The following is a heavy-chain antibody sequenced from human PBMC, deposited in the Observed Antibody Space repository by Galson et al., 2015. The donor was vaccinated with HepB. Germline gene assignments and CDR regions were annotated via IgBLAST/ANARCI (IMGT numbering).Heavy chain of an antibody. CDR2: ISSNGGST. CDR1: GFTFSSYA. CDR3: VKASGQGIAAAGDY. J-gene: IGHJ4*02. D-gene: IGHD6-13*01. Sequence: SLRLSCAASGFTFSSYAMHWVRQAPGKGLEYVSAISSNGGSTYYADSVKGRFTISRDNSKNTLYLQMSSLRAEDTAVYYCVKASGQGIAAAGDYWGQGTLVTVSS. V-gene: IGHV3-64D*06.